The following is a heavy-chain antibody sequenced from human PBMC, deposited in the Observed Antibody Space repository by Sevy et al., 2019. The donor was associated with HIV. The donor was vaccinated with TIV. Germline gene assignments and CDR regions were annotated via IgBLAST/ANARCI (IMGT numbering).Heavy chain of an antibody. V-gene: IGHV3-74*01. CDR2: VNSDGSST. Sequence: GGSLRLSCEGSGYTFSNYWMHWVRQAPGKGLEWVSRVNSDGSSTTYADSVKGRFPISRDNAENTMSLQMNSLRAEDTALYYCVAANSWEDYWGQGTLVTVSS. J-gene: IGHJ4*02. CDR1: GYTFSNYW. CDR3: VAANSWEDY. D-gene: IGHD6-13*01.